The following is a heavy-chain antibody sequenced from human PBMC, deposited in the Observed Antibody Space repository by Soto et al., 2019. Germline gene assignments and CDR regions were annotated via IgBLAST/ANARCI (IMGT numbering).Heavy chain of an antibody. Sequence: GGSLTLSCAASGVTFSSYAMQWVRQAPGKGLEWVAVISYDGSNKYYADSGKGRFTISRDNSKNTLYLQMDSLRAEDTAVYYCARDPWASSGWYYFDYWGQGTLVTVSS. D-gene: IGHD6-19*01. CDR1: GVTFSSYA. CDR3: ARDPWASSGWYYFDY. J-gene: IGHJ4*02. V-gene: IGHV3-30-3*01. CDR2: ISYDGSNK.